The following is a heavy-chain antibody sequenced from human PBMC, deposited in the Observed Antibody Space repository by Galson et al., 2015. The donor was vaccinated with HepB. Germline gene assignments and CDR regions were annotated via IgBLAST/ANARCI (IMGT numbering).Heavy chain of an antibody. V-gene: IGHV3-48*02. CDR3: ARDYAGPNDDAFDI. D-gene: IGHD2-8*01. CDR2: ISSTSSAI. CDR1: GFTFSYYG. J-gene: IGHJ3*02. Sequence: LRLSCAASGFTFSYYGMNWVRRAPGMGLEWVSYISSTSSAIYYADSVKGRFTISRDNAKNSLYLQMNSLRDEDTAVYYCARDYAGPNDDAFDIWGQGTRVTASS.